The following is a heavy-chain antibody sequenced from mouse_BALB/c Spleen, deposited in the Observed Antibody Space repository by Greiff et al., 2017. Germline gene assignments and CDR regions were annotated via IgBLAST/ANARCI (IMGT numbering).Heavy chain of an antibody. V-gene: IGHV3-6*02. CDR3: AREGWLRHFDY. CDR2: ISYDGSN. Sequence: EVQLQQSGPGLVKPSQSLSLTCSVTGYSITSGYYWNWIRQFPGNKLEWMGYISYDGSNNYNPSLKNRISITRDTSKNQFFLKLNSVTTEDTATYYCAREGWLRHFDYWGQGTTLTVSS. J-gene: IGHJ2*01. D-gene: IGHD2-2*01. CDR1: GYSITSGYY.